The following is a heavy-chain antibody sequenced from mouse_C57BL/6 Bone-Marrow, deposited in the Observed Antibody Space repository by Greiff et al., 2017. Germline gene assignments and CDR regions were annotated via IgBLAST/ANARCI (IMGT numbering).Heavy chain of an antibody. Sequence: EVQVVESGEGLVKPGGSLKLSCAASGFTFSSYAMSWVRQTPEKRLEWVAYISSGGDYIYYADTVKGRFTISRDNAMNTLYLQMISLKSEYTAMYYCTGLYYGSSYYFDYWGQGTTLTVSS. CDR3: TGLYYGSSYYFDY. V-gene: IGHV5-9-1*02. CDR2: ISSGGDYI. D-gene: IGHD1-1*01. CDR1: GFTFSSYA. J-gene: IGHJ2*01.